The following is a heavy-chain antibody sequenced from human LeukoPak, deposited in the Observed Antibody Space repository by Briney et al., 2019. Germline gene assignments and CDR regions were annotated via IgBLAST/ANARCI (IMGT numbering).Heavy chain of an antibody. CDR3: AREAHSRHGGYGHYFDY. J-gene: IGHJ4*02. D-gene: IGHD5-12*01. V-gene: IGHV4-59*01. CDR1: GGSISIYY. Sequence: PETLSLTCTVSGGSISIYYWSWIRQPPGKGLEWIGNIYYSGSTNYKPSLKGRVTISLNTSKNQFSLKLSSVTAADTAVYYCAREAHSRHGGYGHYFDYWGQGSLVTVSS. CDR2: IYYSGST.